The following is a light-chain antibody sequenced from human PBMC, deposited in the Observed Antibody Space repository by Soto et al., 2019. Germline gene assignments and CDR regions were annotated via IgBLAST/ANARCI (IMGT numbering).Light chain of an antibody. V-gene: IGKV3-15*01. J-gene: IGKJ5*01. CDR2: NAV. Sequence: EIVLTQSPATLSVSPGERATLSCRASQNIDNKLVWYQQKPGQAPSLLLSNAVTRAPGIPARFSGSGFGTEFTLAVSSLQPEDFAMYYCQQYKSWLPITCGQGTRLEI. CDR1: QNIDNK. CDR3: QQYKSWLPIT.